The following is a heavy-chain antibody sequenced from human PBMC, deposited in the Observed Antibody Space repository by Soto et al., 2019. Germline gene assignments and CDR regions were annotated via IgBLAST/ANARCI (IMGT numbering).Heavy chain of an antibody. D-gene: IGHD3-3*01. CDR3: ARKYYDFWLFDP. CDR1: GGSVSSGSYY. J-gene: IGHJ5*02. V-gene: IGHV4-61*01. CDR2: IYYSGST. Sequence: QVQLQESGPGLVKPSETLSLTCTVSGGSVSSGSYYWSWIRQPPGKGLEWIGYIYYSGSTNYNPSLKSRVTISVDTSKNQFSLKLSSVTAADTAVYYCARKYYDFWLFDPWGQGTLVTVSS.